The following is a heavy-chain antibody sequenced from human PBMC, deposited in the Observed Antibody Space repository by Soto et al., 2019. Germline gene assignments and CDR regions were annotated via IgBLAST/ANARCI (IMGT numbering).Heavy chain of an antibody. Sequence: SVKVSCKASRGTFSSYAISWVRQAPGQGLEWMGGIIPIFGTANYAQKFQGRVTITADKSTSTAYMELSSLRSEDTAVYYCARVHSSSWCLDYWGQGTLVTVSS. CDR1: RGTFSSYA. D-gene: IGHD6-13*01. J-gene: IGHJ4*02. V-gene: IGHV1-69*06. CDR3: ARVHSSSWCLDY. CDR2: IIPIFGTA.